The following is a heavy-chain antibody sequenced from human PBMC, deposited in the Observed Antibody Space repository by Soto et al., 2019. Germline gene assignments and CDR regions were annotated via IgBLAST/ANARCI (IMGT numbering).Heavy chain of an antibody. Sequence: SETLSLTCTVSGGSISSGGYYWSWIRQHPGKGLEWIGYIYYSGSTYYNPSLKSRVTISVDTSKNQFSLKLSSVTAADTAVYYCARIKGNVLRYFDWLPHQDAFDIWGQGTMVTVSS. CDR1: GGSISSGGYY. D-gene: IGHD3-9*01. CDR3: ARIKGNVLRYFDWLPHQDAFDI. CDR2: IYYSGST. J-gene: IGHJ3*02. V-gene: IGHV4-31*03.